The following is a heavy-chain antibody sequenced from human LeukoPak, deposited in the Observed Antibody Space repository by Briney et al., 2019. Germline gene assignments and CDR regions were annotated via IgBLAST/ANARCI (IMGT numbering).Heavy chain of an antibody. CDR2: INPNSGGT. V-gene: IGHV1-2*02. Sequence: ASVKVSCKASGYTFTGYYMHWVRQAPGQGLEWMGWINPNSGGTNYAQKFQGRVTMTRDTSISTAYMELSRLRSDDTAVYYCARGPGMIVVVIKEGPIDAFDIWGQGTMVTVSS. J-gene: IGHJ3*02. CDR3: ARGPGMIVVVIKEGPIDAFDI. D-gene: IGHD3-22*01. CDR1: GYTFTGYY.